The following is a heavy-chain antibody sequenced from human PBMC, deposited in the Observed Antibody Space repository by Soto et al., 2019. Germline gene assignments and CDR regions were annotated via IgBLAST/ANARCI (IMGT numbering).Heavy chain of an antibody. CDR2: ISYDGSDK. Sequence: QVQLVESGGGVVQPGRSLRLSCAASGFPFTSYGMHWVREGPDKGLEWVAIISYDGSDKYYADSVKGRFTISRDNSKNTLYQQMNSLRPEDTAVYYCVGGQYYFDYRGQGTLVIVSS. V-gene: IGHV3-30*03. CDR3: VGGQYYFDY. D-gene: IGHD3-10*01. CDR1: GFPFTSYG. J-gene: IGHJ4*02.